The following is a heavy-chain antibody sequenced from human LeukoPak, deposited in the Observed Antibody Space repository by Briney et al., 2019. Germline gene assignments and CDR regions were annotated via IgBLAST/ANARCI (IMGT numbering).Heavy chain of an antibody. CDR2: ISAYNGNT. Sequence: ASVKVSCKASGYTFTSYGISWVRQAPGQGLEWMGWISAYNGNTNYAQKFQGRVTMTTETSTRTAYMALRYLRSDDTAVYYCARAGYGDYSPESGYFDFWGQGTLVTVSS. CDR3: ARAGYGDYSPESGYFDF. V-gene: IGHV1-18*01. D-gene: IGHD4-17*01. J-gene: IGHJ4*02. CDR1: GYTFTSYG.